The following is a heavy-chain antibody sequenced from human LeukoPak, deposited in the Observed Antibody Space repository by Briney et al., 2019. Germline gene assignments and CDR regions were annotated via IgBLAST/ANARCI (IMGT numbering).Heavy chain of an antibody. CDR2: ITGGGGST. CDR3: AKSMRAVGASNWFDP. D-gene: IGHD1-26*01. CDR1: GFTFTSNA. Sequence: GGSLRLSCAASGFTFTSNAMSWVRQAPGKGLEWVSSITGGGGSTYYADSVKGRFTISRDNSKNTLYLQMNSLRADDTAVYYCAKSMRAVGASNWFDPWGQGTLVTVSS. J-gene: IGHJ5*02. V-gene: IGHV3-23*01.